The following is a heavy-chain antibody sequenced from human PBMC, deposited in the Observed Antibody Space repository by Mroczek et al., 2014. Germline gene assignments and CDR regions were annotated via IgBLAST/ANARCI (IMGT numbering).Heavy chain of an antibody. CDR1: GGSFSGYY. V-gene: IGHV4-34*01. CDR2: INHSGST. Sequence: QVQLQQWGAGLLKPSETLSLTCAVYGGSFSGYYWSWIRQPPGKGLEWIGEINHSGSTNYNPSLKSRVTISVDTSKNQFSLKLSSVTAADTAVYYCARGYSSSYYYYGMDVWGQGTTVTVSS. CDR3: ARGYSSSYYYYGMDV. D-gene: IGHD6-13*01. J-gene: IGHJ6*02.